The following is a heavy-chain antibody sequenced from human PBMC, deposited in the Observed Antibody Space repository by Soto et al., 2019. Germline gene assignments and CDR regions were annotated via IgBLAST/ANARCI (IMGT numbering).Heavy chain of an antibody. V-gene: IGHV4-34*01. CDR2: INHSGST. D-gene: IGHD3-3*01. J-gene: IGHJ6*02. CDR3: ARGRVGYYDFWSGYQNPDYYYYYGMDV. Sequence: SETLSLTCAVYGGSFSGYYWSWIRQPPGKGLEWIGEINHSGSTNYNPSLKSRVTISVDTSKNQFSLKLSSVTAADTAVYYCARGRVGYYDFWSGYQNPDYYYYYGMDVWGQGTTVTVSS. CDR1: GGSFSGYY.